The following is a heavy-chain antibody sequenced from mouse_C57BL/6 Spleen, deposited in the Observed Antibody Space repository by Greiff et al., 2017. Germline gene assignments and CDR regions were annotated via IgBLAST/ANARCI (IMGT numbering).Heavy chain of an antibody. D-gene: IGHD2-12*01. J-gene: IGHJ2*01. Sequence: VQRVESGAELVKPGASVKISCKASGYAFSSYWMNWVKQRPGKGLEWIGQIYPGDGDTNYNGKFKGKATLTADKSSSTAYMQLSSLTSEDSAVYFCARSRALRHFDYWGQGTTLTVSS. CDR1: GYAFSSYW. V-gene: IGHV1-80*01. CDR3: ARSRALRHFDY. CDR2: IYPGDGDT.